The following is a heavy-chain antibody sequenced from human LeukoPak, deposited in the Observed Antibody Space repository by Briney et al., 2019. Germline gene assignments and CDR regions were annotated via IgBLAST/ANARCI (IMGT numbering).Heavy chain of an antibody. D-gene: IGHD1-26*01. CDR2: LKRNSGGT. Sequence: ASVNVSCKTSGYTFTAFVIHWVRRAPRQGLEWMGWLKRNSGGTNYAQKFQGRVTMTRDTSISTAYMELRRLRSDDTAVYFCARVGAAYQDSNCWGQGPLVTVSS. CDR1: GYTFTAFV. CDR3: ARVGAAYQDSNC. J-gene: IGHJ4*02. V-gene: IGHV1-2*02.